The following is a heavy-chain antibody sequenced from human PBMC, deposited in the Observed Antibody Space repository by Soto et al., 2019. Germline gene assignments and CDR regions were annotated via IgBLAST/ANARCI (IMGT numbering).Heavy chain of an antibody. D-gene: IGHD3-10*01. V-gene: IGHV1-18*01. Sequence: QVPLVQSGAEVKKPGASVKVSCKASGYTFTSYGISWVRQAPGQGLEWMGWISAYNGNTNYAQKLQGRVTMTTDTSTSTAYMELRSLRSDDTAVYYCARAPEFGELLPNFDYWGQGTLVTVSS. CDR2: ISAYNGNT. CDR1: GYTFTSYG. J-gene: IGHJ4*02. CDR3: ARAPEFGELLPNFDY.